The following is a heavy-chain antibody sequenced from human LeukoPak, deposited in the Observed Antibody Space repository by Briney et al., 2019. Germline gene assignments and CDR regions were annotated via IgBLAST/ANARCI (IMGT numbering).Heavy chain of an antibody. J-gene: IGHJ4*02. CDR2: ISSSGKII. Sequence: GGSLRLSCAAPGFTFSSYEMNWVRQAPGKGLEWVSYISSSGKIIYYACSVKGRFTISRDNAKKSLYLQLSSLRAEDTGVYYCARDTCAGSSCYLFDSWGLGTLVTVSS. D-gene: IGHD2-2*01. CDR1: GFTFSSYE. V-gene: IGHV3-48*03. CDR3: ARDTCAGSSCYLFDS.